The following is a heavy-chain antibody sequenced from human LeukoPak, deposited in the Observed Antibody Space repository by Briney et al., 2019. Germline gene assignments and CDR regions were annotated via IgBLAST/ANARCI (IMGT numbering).Heavy chain of an antibody. CDR1: GGTFSSYA. CDR2: IIPIFGTA. J-gene: IGHJ5*02. CDR3: ARVKPYYYGSGSPLDP. V-gene: IGHV1-69*05. Sequence: XVKVSCKASGGTFSSYAISWVRQAPGQGLEGMGGIIPIFGTANYAQKFQGRVTITTDESTSTAYMELSSLRSEDTAVYYCARVKPYYYGSGSPLDPWGQGTLVTVSS. D-gene: IGHD3-10*01.